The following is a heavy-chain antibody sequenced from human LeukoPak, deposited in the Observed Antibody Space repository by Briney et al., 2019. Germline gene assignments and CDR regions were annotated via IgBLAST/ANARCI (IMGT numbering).Heavy chain of an antibody. CDR3: ARHGVAATPPFDY. Sequence: PSETLSLTCTVSGGSISSYYWSWIRQPPGKGLEWIGYIYYSGSPNYNPSLKSRVTISVDTSKNQCSLKLSSVTAADTAVYYCARHGVAATPPFDYWGQGTLATVSS. CDR1: GGSISSYY. J-gene: IGHJ4*02. V-gene: IGHV4-59*08. CDR2: IYYSGSP. D-gene: IGHD2-15*01.